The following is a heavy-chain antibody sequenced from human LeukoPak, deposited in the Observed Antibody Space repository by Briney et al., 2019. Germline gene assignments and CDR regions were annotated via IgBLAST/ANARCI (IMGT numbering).Heavy chain of an antibody. V-gene: IGHV3-7*03. CDR1: GFTFSSYW. CDR2: IKDDGSEK. Sequence: GGSLRLSCAASGFTFSSYWMSWVRQAPGKGLEWVANIKDDGSEKYYADSVKGRFTISRDDAKNSLYLQMNSLRAEDTAVYYCARARDSSWDYWGQGTLVTVSS. D-gene: IGHD6-13*01. CDR3: ARARDSSWDY. J-gene: IGHJ4*02.